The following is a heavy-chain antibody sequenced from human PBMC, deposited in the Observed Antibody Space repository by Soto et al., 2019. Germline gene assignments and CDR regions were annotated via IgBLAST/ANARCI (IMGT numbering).Heavy chain of an antibody. CDR2: ISSSSSTI. V-gene: IGHV3-48*01. J-gene: IGHJ3*02. CDR3: ASLYYGDYLLRAFDI. D-gene: IGHD4-17*01. CDR1: GFTFSSYS. Sequence: EVQLVESGGGLVQPGGSLRLSCAASGFTFSSYSMNWVRQAPGKGLEWVSYISSSSSTIYYADSVKGRFTISRDNAKNSLYLQMNRLRAEDTAVYYCASLYYGDYLLRAFDIWGQGTMVTVSS.